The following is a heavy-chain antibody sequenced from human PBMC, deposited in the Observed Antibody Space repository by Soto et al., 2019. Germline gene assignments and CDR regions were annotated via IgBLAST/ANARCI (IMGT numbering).Heavy chain of an antibody. Sequence: QLVESGGRGVQPGKSLRLSCEASEFTFSSYAMRWVRQAPGRGLEWVALISFDGTKEYYADSVKGRFIISRDNSKSMVYLQMDSLRPADTAIYYCARPIPRWSYHYGMDVWGQGTTVTVSS. CDR3: ARPIPRWSYHYGMDV. CDR2: ISFDGTKE. D-gene: IGHD2-15*01. V-gene: IGHV3-30*03. J-gene: IGHJ6*02. CDR1: EFTFSSYA.